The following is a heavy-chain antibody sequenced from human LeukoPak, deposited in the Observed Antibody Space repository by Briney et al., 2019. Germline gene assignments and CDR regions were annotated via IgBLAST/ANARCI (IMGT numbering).Heavy chain of an antibody. CDR1: GFTINSYS. J-gene: IGHJ4*02. CDR2: IYGGGST. V-gene: IGHV3-66*01. D-gene: IGHD2-21*01. Sequence: AGSLRLSCGASGFTINSYSMNWVRQAPGKGLEWVSVIYGGGSTDYADSVKGRFTIFRDNSKNTLYLQMNSLRVEDTAVYYYARDGTAITLDYWGQGTLVTVSS. CDR3: ARDGTAITLDY.